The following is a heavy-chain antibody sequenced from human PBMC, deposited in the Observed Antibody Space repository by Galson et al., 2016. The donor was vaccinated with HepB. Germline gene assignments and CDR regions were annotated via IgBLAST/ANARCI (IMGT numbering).Heavy chain of an antibody. CDR1: GGTFSSYA. CDR3: ARGGSGLNYESSGYYGGS. V-gene: IGHV1-69*06. D-gene: IGHD3-22*01. Sequence: SVKVSCKASGGTFSSYAISWVRQAPGQGLEWMGGIIPIFGTAEYAQKFQGRVTITADKSTSTAYMDLSSLRSEDTAVYFCARGGSGLNYESSGYYGGSWDQGTLVTVSS. CDR2: IIPIFGTA. J-gene: IGHJ5*02.